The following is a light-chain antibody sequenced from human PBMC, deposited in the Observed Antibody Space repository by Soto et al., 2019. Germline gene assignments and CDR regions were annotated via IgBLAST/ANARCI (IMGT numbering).Light chain of an antibody. V-gene: IGKV1-5*03. J-gene: IGKJ1*01. CDR1: QSISSW. CDR3: QKYNSYSLK. CDR2: QAS. Sequence: DIQMTHSHSTLSASVLDRVSITCRASQSISSWLAWYQQKPGEAPRLLIYQASSLETEVPSRFSGSGSGTEFTLTISSLQPGDFATYYCQKYNSYSLKFGQGTKV.